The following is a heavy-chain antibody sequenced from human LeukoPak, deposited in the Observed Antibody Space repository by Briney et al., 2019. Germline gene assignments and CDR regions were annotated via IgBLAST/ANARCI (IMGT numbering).Heavy chain of an antibody. CDR2: IYNSGST. D-gene: IGHD3-16*02. V-gene: IGHV4-39*01. Sequence: SETLSLTCTVSGGSISSSSYYWGWIRQPPGKGLEWIGSIYNSGSTYYNPSLKSRVTISVDTSKNQFALKLSSVTAADTAVYYCARGSSLAYYVDVWGKGTTVTVSS. CDR1: GGSISSSSYY. CDR3: ARGSSLAYYVDV. J-gene: IGHJ6*03.